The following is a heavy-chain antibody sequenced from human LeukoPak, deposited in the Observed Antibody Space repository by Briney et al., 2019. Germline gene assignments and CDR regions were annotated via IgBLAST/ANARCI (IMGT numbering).Heavy chain of an antibody. Sequence: GGSLRLSCAASGFTFSSYSMNWVRQAPGKGLEWVSSISSSSSYIYYADSVKGRFTISRDNAKNSLYLQMNSLRAEDTAVYYCARDHYDSWTHTTSFYYYMDVWGKGTTVTVSS. CDR1: GFTFSSYS. CDR3: ARDHYDSWTHTTSFYYYMDV. V-gene: IGHV3-21*01. CDR2: ISSSSSYI. D-gene: IGHD3-3*01. J-gene: IGHJ6*03.